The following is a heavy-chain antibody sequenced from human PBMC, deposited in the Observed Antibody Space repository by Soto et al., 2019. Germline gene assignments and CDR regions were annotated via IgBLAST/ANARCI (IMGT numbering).Heavy chain of an antibody. Sequence: XACLRLSCAACDFSYNMNCFRQAPGKGLEWVSSISGSSAYIYYADSVQGRFTISRDNAKNSLYLQMNSLRVEDTAVYYCARFSAGAFDVCGQGTMVTVSS. J-gene: IGHJ3*01. CDR1: DFSYN. CDR2: ISGSSAYI. CDR3: ARFSAGAFDV. V-gene: IGHV3-21*01. D-gene: IGHD6-13*01.